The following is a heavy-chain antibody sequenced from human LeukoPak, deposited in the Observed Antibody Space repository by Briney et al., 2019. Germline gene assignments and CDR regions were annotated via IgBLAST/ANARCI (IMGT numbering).Heavy chain of an antibody. D-gene: IGHD3-3*01. J-gene: IGHJ6*02. CDR1: GYTFTSYD. CDR2: KNPNSGNT. CDR3: ARGIPSSIFGVVIILDYYCGMDV. V-gene: IGHV1-8*01. Sequence: WASVKVSCKASGYTFTSYDINWVRQATGQGLEWMGWKNPNSGNTGYAQKFQGRVTMTRNTSISTAYMELSSLRSEDTAVYYCARGIPSSIFGVVIILDYYCGMDVWGQGTTVTVSS.